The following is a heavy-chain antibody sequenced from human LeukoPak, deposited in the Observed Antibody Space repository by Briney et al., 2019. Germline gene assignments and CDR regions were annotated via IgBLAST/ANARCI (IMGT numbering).Heavy chain of an antibody. CDR3: ARVMEYYYYYMDV. Sequence: GGSLRLSCAASGFTFSSYSMNWVRQAPGKGLEWVSYISSSGSDIYYADSVKGRFTISRDNAKNSLYLHMNSLRAEDTAVYYCARVMEYYYYYMDVWGKGTTVTISS. V-gene: IGHV3-21*05. CDR1: GFTFSSYS. D-gene: IGHD1-1*01. J-gene: IGHJ6*03. CDR2: ISSSGSDI.